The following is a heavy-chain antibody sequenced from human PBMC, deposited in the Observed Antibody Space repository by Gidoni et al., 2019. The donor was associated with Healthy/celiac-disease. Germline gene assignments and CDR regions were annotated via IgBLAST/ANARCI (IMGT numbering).Heavy chain of an antibody. J-gene: IGHJ3*02. V-gene: IGHV3-53*04. Sequence: EVQLVESGGGLVQPGGSLSPSCAASGFTVSSNYMSWVRQAPGKGLEWVSVIYSGGSTYYADSVKGRFTISSHNSKNTLYLQMNSLRAEDTAVYYCARGVEMATIPGAFDIWGQGTMVTVSS. D-gene: IGHD2-15*01. CDR3: ARGVEMATIPGAFDI. CDR2: IYSGGST. CDR1: GFTVSSNY.